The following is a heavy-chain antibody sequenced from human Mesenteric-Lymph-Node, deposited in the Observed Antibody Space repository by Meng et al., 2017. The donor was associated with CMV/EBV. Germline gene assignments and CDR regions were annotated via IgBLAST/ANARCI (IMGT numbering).Heavy chain of an antibody. J-gene: IGHJ6*02. D-gene: IGHD2-2*01. Sequence: GGSLRLSCAASGFTFDDYAMHWVRQAPGKGLVWVSRINSDGSSTSYADSVKGRFTISRDNAKNTLYLQMNSLRAEDTAVYYCARDRGMGYCSSTSCFYYYYGMDVWGQGTTVTVSS. V-gene: IGHV3-74*01. CDR2: INSDGSST. CDR3: ARDRGMGYCSSTSCFYYYYGMDV. CDR1: GFTFDDYA.